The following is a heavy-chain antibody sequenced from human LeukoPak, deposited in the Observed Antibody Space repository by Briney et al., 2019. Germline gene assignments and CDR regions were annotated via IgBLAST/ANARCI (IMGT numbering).Heavy chain of an antibody. D-gene: IGHD3-10*01. CDR1: GFTFSSYA. V-gene: IGHV3-7*01. J-gene: IGHJ4*02. CDR2: NKGDGTSE. Sequence: LPGRSLRLSCAASGFTFSSYAMHWVRQAPGKGLEWVAHNKGDGTSEKYLDSVKGRFTISRDNTKNSLFLQLNSLRAEDTAVYYCVRDRGWYYFDLWGQGTLVTVSS. CDR3: VRDRGWYYFDL.